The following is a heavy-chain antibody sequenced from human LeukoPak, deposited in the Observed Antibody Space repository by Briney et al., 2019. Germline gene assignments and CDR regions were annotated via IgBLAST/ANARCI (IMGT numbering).Heavy chain of an antibody. D-gene: IGHD1-14*01. J-gene: IGHJ4*02. V-gene: IGHV4-39*07. CDR2: IYYSGGT. Sequence: SETLSLTCTVSGGSISSSSYCWGWIRQPPGKGLEWIGSIYYSGGTYYNPSLKSRVTISVDTSKNQFSLKLSSVTAADTAVYYCARWTEEGIDYWGQGTLVTVSS. CDR3: ARWTEEGIDY. CDR1: GGSISSSSYC.